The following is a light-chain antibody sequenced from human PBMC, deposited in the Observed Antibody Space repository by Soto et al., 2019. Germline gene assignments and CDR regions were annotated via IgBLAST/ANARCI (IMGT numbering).Light chain of an antibody. CDR1: SRDIGAYNL. V-gene: IGLV2-14*01. CDR2: EVR. CDR3: SAYTSRSTLV. J-gene: IGLJ2*01. Sequence: SALTQPASVSGSPGQSITISCSGTSRDIGAYNLVSWYQQPPGKAPKLLIYEVRNRPSGISNRFSGSKSGTTASLTISSLLPEDEADYYCSAYTSRSTLVFGGGTKVTVL.